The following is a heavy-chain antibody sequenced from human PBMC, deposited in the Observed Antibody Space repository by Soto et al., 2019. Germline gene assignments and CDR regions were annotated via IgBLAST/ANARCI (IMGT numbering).Heavy chain of an antibody. D-gene: IGHD3-22*01. CDR3: ARDRPHNYYDSSGYYDYFDY. CDR2: ISSSSSYT. Sequence: GGSLRLSCAASGFTFSYYYMSWIRQAPGKGLEWVSYISSSSSYTNYADSVKGRFTISRDNAKNSLYLQMNSLRAEDTAVYYCARDRPHNYYDSSGYYDYFDYWGQGTLVTVSS. CDR1: GFTFSYYY. J-gene: IGHJ4*02. V-gene: IGHV3-11*06.